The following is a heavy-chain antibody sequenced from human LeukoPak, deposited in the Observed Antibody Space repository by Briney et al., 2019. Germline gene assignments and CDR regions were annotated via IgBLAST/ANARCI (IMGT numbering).Heavy chain of an antibody. CDR3: AKDLRWYYDTTGYYSFDY. V-gene: IGHV3-23*01. CDR2: IGGSGDST. Sequence: PGGSLRLSCAASVFTFGTYAMSWVRQAPGKGLEWVSSIGGSGDSTYYADSVKGRFTISRDNSKKTLSLQMNTLRAEDTAIYYCAKDLRWYYDTTGYYSFDYWGQGTLVTVSS. CDR1: VFTFGTYA. D-gene: IGHD3-22*01. J-gene: IGHJ4*02.